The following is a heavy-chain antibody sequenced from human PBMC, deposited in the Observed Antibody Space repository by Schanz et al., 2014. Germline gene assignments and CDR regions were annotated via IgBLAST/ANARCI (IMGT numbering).Heavy chain of an antibody. CDR1: GFTFYNYA. CDR2: ISSTGGST. Sequence: EVRLVESGGGLVQPGGSLRLSCAASGFTFYNYAMTWVRQAPGKGMEWVSAISSTGGSTYYADSVKGRFTISRDNSKNTLSLLVNSLRGEDTATYYCAKAFRTTKYYGMDVWGQGTTVTVS. CDR3: AKAFRTTKYYGMDV. V-gene: IGHV3-23*04. D-gene: IGHD1-1*01. J-gene: IGHJ6*02.